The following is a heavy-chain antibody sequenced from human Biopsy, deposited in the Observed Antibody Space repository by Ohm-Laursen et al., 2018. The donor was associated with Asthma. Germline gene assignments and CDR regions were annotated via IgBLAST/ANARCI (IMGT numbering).Heavy chain of an antibody. Sequence: VSSVKVSRKTSGYTFNGAGITWVRQAPGQGLEWMGWISVYNGNTKVAQKLQDRVTMITDTSTSTAYMELRSLRSDDTAVYFCARAVDYSHYYGIDVWGQGTTVTVS. D-gene: IGHD3-10*01. CDR2: ISVYNGNT. CDR3: ARAVDYSHYYGIDV. CDR1: GYTFNGAG. J-gene: IGHJ6*02. V-gene: IGHV1-18*01.